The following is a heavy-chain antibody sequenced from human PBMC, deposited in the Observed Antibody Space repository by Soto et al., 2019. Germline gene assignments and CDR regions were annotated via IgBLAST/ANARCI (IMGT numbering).Heavy chain of an antibody. CDR1: GYNFNGYG. V-gene: IGHV1-18*04. D-gene: IGHD2-21*02. Sequence: QVQLVQSGGEVKKPGASVKVSCKASGYNFNGYGITWVRQAPGEGLEWMGWFSTYNGDTKYAQKLQGRVTMTTDTTTSTAYLKLRSRTSDDTALYYCARDHRGGNSRGGSDPWGQGTLVIVSS. J-gene: IGHJ5*02. CDR3: ARDHRGGNSRGGSDP. CDR2: FSTYNGDT.